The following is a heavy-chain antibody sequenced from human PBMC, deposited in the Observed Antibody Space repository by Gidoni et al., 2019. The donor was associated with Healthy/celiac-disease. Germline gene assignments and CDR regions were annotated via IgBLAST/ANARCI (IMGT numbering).Heavy chain of an antibody. CDR2: IYTSGST. D-gene: IGHD6-13*01. Sequence: QVQLQESGPGLVKPSETLSLTCTVSGGSISRYYWSWIRQPAGKGREWIGRIYTSGSTNYNPSLKSRVTMSVDTSKNQFSLKLSSVTAADTAVYYCARGGYSSSWYGALKNWFDPWGQGTLVTVSS. CDR1: GGSISRYY. CDR3: ARGGYSSSWYGALKNWFDP. J-gene: IGHJ5*02. V-gene: IGHV4-4*07.